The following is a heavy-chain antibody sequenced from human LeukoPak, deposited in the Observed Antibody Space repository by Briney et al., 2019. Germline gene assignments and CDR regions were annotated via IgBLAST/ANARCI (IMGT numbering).Heavy chain of an antibody. V-gene: IGHV3-23*01. Sequence: GGSLRLSCAASGFTFSNYAMRWVRQAPGKGLEWVSGISGSGDSTYYADSVKGRFTISRDNSKNTLYLQMNSLRAEDTAVYYCARRSGIAVAGAFDYCGQGTLVTVSS. CDR2: ISGSGDST. D-gene: IGHD6-19*01. CDR3: ARRSGIAVAGAFDY. CDR1: GFTFSNYA. J-gene: IGHJ4*02.